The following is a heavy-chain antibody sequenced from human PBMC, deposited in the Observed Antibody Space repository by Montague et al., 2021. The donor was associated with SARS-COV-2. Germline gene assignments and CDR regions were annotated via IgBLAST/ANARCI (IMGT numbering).Heavy chain of an antibody. CDR1: GGSFSGYY. J-gene: IGHJ6*02. V-gene: IGHV4-34*01. CDR2: INHSGST. CDR3: ARALPVTTFFYSYYGMDD. Sequence: SETLSLTCAVYGGSFSGYYWSWIRQPPGKGLEWIGEINHSGSTNYNPSLKSRVTISVDTSKNQFSLELSSVTAADTAVYYCARALPVTTFFYSYYGMDDWGQGTTVTVSS. D-gene: IGHD4-17*01.